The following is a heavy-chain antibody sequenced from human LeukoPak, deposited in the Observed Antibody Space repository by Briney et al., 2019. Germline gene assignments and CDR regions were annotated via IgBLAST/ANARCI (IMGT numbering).Heavy chain of an antibody. Sequence: GGSLRLSCAASGFTFDDYGMNWVRQAPGKGLELVSGNWNGGSTGYADSVKGRFTISRDNAKSSLFLQMTSLRADDTAVYYCARDDPVVYATYDHWGQGTLVTVSS. CDR1: GFTFDDYG. D-gene: IGHD2-8*02. J-gene: IGHJ4*02. CDR3: ARDDPVVYATYDH. CDR2: NWNGGST. V-gene: IGHV3-20*04.